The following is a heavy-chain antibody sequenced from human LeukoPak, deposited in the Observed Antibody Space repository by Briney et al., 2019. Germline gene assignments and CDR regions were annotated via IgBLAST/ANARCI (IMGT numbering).Heavy chain of an antibody. J-gene: IGHJ4*02. Sequence: GASVKVSCKASGGTFSNYAISWVRQAPGHGLEWRGRIIPIGDLRTYAQKFRGRVTITADKSTSTAYMELSSLRSEDTAVYYCARAHRMVTAIYFDYWGQGTLVIVSS. D-gene: IGHD2-21*02. V-gene: IGHV1-69*04. CDR2: IIPIGDLR. CDR3: ARAHRMVTAIYFDY. CDR1: GGTFSNYA.